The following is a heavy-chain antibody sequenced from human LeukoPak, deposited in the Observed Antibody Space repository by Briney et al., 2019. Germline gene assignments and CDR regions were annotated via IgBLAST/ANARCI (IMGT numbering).Heavy chain of an antibody. Sequence: PGGSLKLSCAASGLTFSGSAMHWVRQASGKGLEWVGRIRSKANSYATAYATSVKGRLTISRDDSQNTAYLQMSSLETEDTAVYYCTRGGSTYSSDWYIDYWGQGTLVTVSS. D-gene: IGHD6-19*01. V-gene: IGHV3-73*01. CDR1: GLTFSGSA. J-gene: IGHJ4*02. CDR3: TRGGSTYSSDWYIDY. CDR2: IRSKANSYAT.